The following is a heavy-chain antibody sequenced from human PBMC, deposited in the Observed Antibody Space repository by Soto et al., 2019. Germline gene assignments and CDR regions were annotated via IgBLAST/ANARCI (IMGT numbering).Heavy chain of an antibody. CDR3: AKDEYSPNY. J-gene: IGHJ4*02. D-gene: IGHD6-6*01. Sequence: EVQLLESGGGLVQPAGSLRLSCAASGFTFSSYAMSWVRQAPGKGLEWVSAISGSGGSTYYADSVKGRFTISRDNTKNTVYMQMNSLRAEDTAVYYCAKDEYSPNYCGQGTLVTVSS. V-gene: IGHV3-23*01. CDR2: ISGSGGST. CDR1: GFTFSSYA.